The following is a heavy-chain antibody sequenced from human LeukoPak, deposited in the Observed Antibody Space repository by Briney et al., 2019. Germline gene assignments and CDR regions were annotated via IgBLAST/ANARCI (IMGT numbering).Heavy chain of an antibody. CDR3: ARAGYYYDSSGYYYGNYYYYYYMDV. D-gene: IGHD3-22*01. J-gene: IGHJ6*03. V-gene: IGHV4-4*07. CDR1: GGSISSYY. Sequence: SETLSLTCTVSGGSISSYYWSWIRQPAGKGLEWIGRIYTSGSTNYNPSLKSRVTMSVDTSKNQFSLKLSSVTAADTAVYYCARAGYYYDSSGYYYGNYYYYYYMDVWGKGTTVTISS. CDR2: IYTSGST.